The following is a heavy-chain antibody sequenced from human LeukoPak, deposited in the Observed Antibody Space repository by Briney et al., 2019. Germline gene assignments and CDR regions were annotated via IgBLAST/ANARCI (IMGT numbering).Heavy chain of an antibody. D-gene: IGHD3-3*01. CDR3: ARGSYDFWSGYLNWFDP. Sequence: PTGTLSLTWSVCGVSIRSDDWGGRRHIPEKGLEWIGHIYTSGSTNYNPSLKSRVTISVDTSKNQFSLKLSSVTAADTAVYYCARGSYDFWSGYLNWFDPWGQGTLVTVSS. J-gene: IGHJ5*02. V-gene: IGHV4-4*09. CDR2: IYTSGST. CDR1: GVSIRSDD.